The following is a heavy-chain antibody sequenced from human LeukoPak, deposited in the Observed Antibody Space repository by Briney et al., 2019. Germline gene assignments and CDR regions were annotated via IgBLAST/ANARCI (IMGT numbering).Heavy chain of an antibody. CDR2: ITSSSSYI. J-gene: IGHJ4*02. D-gene: IGHD5/OR15-5a*01. CDR1: GFTFSSYN. V-gene: IGHV3-21*04. CDR3: ASSETAWPGARVWPRSAYYFDY. Sequence: PGGSLRLSCAASGFTFSSYNMNWVRQAPGKGLEWVSSITSSSSYIYYADSVKGRSTISRDNAKNSLYLQMNSLRAEDTAVYYCASSETAWPGARVWPRSAYYFDYWGQGTLVTVSS.